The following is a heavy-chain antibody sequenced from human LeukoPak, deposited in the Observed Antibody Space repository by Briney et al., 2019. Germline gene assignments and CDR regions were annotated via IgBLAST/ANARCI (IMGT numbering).Heavy chain of an antibody. CDR2: IYYSGST. Sequence: PSETLSLTCTVSGGSISSYYWSWIRQPPGKGLEWIGYIYYSGSTNYNPSLKSRVTISVDTSKNQFSLKLSSVTAADTAVYYCARHWYSSGWYFDYWGQGTLVAVSS. D-gene: IGHD6-19*01. V-gene: IGHV4-59*08. J-gene: IGHJ4*02. CDR3: ARHWYSSGWYFDY. CDR1: GGSISSYY.